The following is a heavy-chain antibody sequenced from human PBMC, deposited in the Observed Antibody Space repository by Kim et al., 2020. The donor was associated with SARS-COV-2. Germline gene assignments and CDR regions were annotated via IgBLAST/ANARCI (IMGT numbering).Heavy chain of an antibody. V-gene: IGHV3-48*02. CDR3: AKDRNWAFEN. CDR2: ISITSGTI. CDR1: GFTFSSYS. Sequence: GGSLRLSCVASGFTFSSYSMNWVRQAPGKGLEWISYISITSGTIWYADSVKGRFSISRDNARNSVYLQMNSLRDEDTAVYYCAKDRNWAFENWGQGTLLTVSS. D-gene: IGHD7-27*01. J-gene: IGHJ4*02.